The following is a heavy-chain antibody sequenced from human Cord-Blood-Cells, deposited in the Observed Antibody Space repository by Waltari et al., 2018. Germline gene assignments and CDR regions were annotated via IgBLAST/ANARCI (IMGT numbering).Heavy chain of an antibody. D-gene: IGHD5-12*01. J-gene: IGHJ4*02. CDR1: GGTFSSYA. V-gene: IGHV1-69*01. CDR2: IIPIFGTA. CDR3: ARERTATAYFDY. Sequence: QVQLVQSGAEVKNPGSSVKFSCKASGGTFSSYAISWVRQAPGQGLEWMGGIIPIFGTANYAQKFQGRVTITADESTSTAYMELSSLRSEDTAVYYCARERTATAYFDYWGQGTLVTVSS.